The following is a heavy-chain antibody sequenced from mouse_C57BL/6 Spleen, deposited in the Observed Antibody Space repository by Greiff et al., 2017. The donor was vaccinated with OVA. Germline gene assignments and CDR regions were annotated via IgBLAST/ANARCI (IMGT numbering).Heavy chain of an antibody. CDR2: ILPGSGST. V-gene: IGHV1-9*01. Sequence: QVQLQQSGAELMKPGASVKLSCKATGYTFTGYWIAWVKQRPGHGLEWIGEILPGSGSTNYNEKFKGKATFPADTSSNNAYLQLSSLTTEDSSIYYCARRYGNSYYAIDYWGQGTSVTVSS. J-gene: IGHJ4*01. CDR3: ARRYGNSYYAIDY. CDR1: GYTFTGYW. D-gene: IGHD2-10*02.